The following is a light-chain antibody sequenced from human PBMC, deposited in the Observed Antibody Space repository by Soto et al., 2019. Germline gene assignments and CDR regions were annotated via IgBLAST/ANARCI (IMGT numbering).Light chain of an antibody. V-gene: IGLV7-46*01. Sequence: QAVVTQEPSLTVSPGGTVTLTCGSSTGTVTSGHYPYWFQQKPGQAPRTLIYDTVKKHSWTPARFSGSLLGGKAALTLSGAQPEDEAEYYCLLSYNGPYVFGTGNKVNVL. CDR1: TGTVTSGHY. CDR3: LLSYNGPYV. J-gene: IGLJ1*01. CDR2: DTV.